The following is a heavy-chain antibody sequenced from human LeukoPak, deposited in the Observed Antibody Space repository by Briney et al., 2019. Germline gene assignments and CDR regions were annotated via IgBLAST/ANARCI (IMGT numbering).Heavy chain of an antibody. V-gene: IGHV3-21*01. Sequence: GGSLRLSCAASGFTFSTFSMNWVRQAPGKGLEWVSSISTSSSYIYYADSVKGRFTISRDNAKNSLYLQMNSLRAEDTAVYYCARGSNWNYVDFDYWGQGTLVTVSS. J-gene: IGHJ4*02. CDR1: GFTFSTFS. CDR2: ISTSSSYI. CDR3: ARGSNWNYVDFDY. D-gene: IGHD1-7*01.